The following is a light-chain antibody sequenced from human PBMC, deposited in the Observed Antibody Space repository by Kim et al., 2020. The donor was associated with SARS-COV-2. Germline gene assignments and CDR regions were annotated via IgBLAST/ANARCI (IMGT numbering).Light chain of an antibody. J-gene: IGKJ4*01. CDR3: QQYYNYPLS. Sequence: DIQMTQSPSSLSASVGDRVTITCRASQGISTSLAWFQQKPGQAPKSLIYAASSLQSGVPSKFSGSGSGTDFTLTIISLQPEDFATYYCQQYYNYPLSFGGWTRVDIK. CDR2: AAS. V-gene: IGKV1-16*02. CDR1: QGISTS.